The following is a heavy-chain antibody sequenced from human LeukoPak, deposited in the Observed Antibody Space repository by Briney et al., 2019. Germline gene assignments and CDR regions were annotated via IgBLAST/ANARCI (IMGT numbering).Heavy chain of an antibody. V-gene: IGHV4-61*02. CDR3: ARGRWYCSSTSCYTHWFDP. J-gene: IGHJ5*02. CDR1: GGSISSGSYY. D-gene: IGHD2-2*02. Sequence: SETLSLTCTVSGGSISSGSYYWSWIRQPAGKGLEWIGRIYTSGSTNYNPSLKSRVTISVYTSKNQFSLKLSSVTAADTAVYYCARGRWYCSSTSCYTHWFDPWGQGTLVTVSS. CDR2: IYTSGST.